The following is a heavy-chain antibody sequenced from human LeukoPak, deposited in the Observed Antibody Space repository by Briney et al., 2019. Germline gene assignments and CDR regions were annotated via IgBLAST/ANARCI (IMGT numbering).Heavy chain of an antibody. CDR3: ARDSGYCSGGSCPYYYYGMDV. D-gene: IGHD2-15*01. V-gene: IGHV3-66*01. Sequence: GGSLRLSCAASGFTVSSNYMSWVRQAPGKGLEWVSVIYSGGSTYYADSVKGRFTISRDNSKNTLYLQMNSLRAEDTAVYYCARDSGYCSGGSCPYYYYGMDVWGQGTTVTVSS. CDR1: GFTVSSNY. CDR2: IYSGGST. J-gene: IGHJ6*02.